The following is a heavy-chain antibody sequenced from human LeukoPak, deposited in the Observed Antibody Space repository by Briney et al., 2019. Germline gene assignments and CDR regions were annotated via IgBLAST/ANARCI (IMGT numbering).Heavy chain of an antibody. CDR3: AKGTLLWFGELSDYFDY. J-gene: IGHJ4*02. Sequence: GGSLRLSCAASGFTFSSYAMSWVRQAPGEGLEWVSAISGSGGSTYYADSVKGRFTISRDNSKNTLYLQMNSLRAEDTAVYYCAKGTLLWFGELSDYFDYWGQGTLVTVSS. D-gene: IGHD3-10*01. V-gene: IGHV3-23*01. CDR1: GFTFSSYA. CDR2: ISGSGGST.